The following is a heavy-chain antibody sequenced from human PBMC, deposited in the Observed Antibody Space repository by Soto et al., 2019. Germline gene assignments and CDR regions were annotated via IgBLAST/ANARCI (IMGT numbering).Heavy chain of an antibody. Sequence: PGGYLRLSCAASGFILSDYGIHWVRHAPGKGLEWVALIWYDGSKKYYADSVKGRFTVSRDNINSTLYLEMNSLRAEDSAVYYCVRQRPLPSSPHFSGQGTLLTVSS. CDR1: GFILSDYG. CDR3: VRQRPLPSSPHF. J-gene: IGHJ4*02. V-gene: IGHV3-33*01. D-gene: IGHD1-26*01. CDR2: IWYDGSKK.